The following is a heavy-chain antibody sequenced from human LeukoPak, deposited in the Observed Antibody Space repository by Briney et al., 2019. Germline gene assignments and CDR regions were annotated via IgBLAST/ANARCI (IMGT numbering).Heavy chain of an antibody. CDR1: GFSFSDYY. V-gene: IGHV3-11*04. D-gene: IGHD4-23*01. Sequence: PGGSLRLSCAASGFSFSDYYMTWIRQAPGKGLEWVSYISGRATTIYHADSVKGRFTISRDNAQNSLYLQMNSLRAEDTAVYYCARDSGYGGNSGYFDDWGQGTLATVSS. CDR3: ARDSGYGGNSGYFDD. J-gene: IGHJ4*02. CDR2: ISGRATTI.